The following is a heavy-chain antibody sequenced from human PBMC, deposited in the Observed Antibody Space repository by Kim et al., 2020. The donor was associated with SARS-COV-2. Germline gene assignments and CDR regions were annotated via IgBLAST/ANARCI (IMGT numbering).Heavy chain of an antibody. CDR3: ARDSGRYCSGGSCYPRLAFDI. D-gene: IGHD2-15*01. J-gene: IGHJ3*02. V-gene: IGHV3-13*04. CDR1: GFTFSSYD. Sequence: GGSLRLSCAASGFTFSSYDMHWVRQATGKGLEWVSAIGTAGDTYYPGSVKGRFTISRENAKNSLYLQMNSLRAGDTAVYYCARDSGRYCSGGSCYPRLAFDIWGQGTMVTVSS. CDR2: IGTAGDT.